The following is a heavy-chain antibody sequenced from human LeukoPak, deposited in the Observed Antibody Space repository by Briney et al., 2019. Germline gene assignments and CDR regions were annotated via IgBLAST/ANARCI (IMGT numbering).Heavy chain of an antibody. CDR3: ARPPSRITIFGVVPPHFDY. CDR1: GGSISSSSYY. J-gene: IGHJ4*02. D-gene: IGHD3-3*01. CDR2: IYYSGST. V-gene: IGHV4-39*01. Sequence: SEALSLTCTVSGGSISSSSYYWGWIRQPPGKGLEWIGSIYYSGSTYYNPSLKSRVTISVDTSKNQFSLKLSSVTAADTAVYYCARPPSRITIFGVVPPHFDYWGQGTLVTVSS.